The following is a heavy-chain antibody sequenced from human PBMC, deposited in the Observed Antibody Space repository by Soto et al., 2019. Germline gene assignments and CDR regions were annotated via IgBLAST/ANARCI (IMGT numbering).Heavy chain of an antibody. CDR3: ARHSRGLYDILTGYYS. J-gene: IGHJ5*02. CDR1: GGSISSSSYY. D-gene: IGHD3-9*01. V-gene: IGHV4-39*01. Sequence: SETLSLTCTVSGGSISSSSYYWGWIRQPPGKGLEWIGSIYYSGSTYYNPSLKSRVTISVDTSKNQFSLKLSSVTAADTAVYYCARHSRGLYDILTGYYSWGQGTLVTVPQ. CDR2: IYYSGST.